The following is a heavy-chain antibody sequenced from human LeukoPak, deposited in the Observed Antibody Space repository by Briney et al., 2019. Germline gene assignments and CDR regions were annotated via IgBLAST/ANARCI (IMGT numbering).Heavy chain of an antibody. CDR3: ARDPYGHNYFDY. D-gene: IGHD5-24*01. Sequence: PGGSLRLSCAASGFILSSNYMSWVRQAPGKGLEWVSVIYSGGGGTYYADSVEGRFSISRDNSKNTLYLQMNTLRAEDTAVYFCARDPYGHNYFDYWGQGTLVTVSS. CDR1: GFILSSNY. J-gene: IGHJ4*02. CDR2: IYSGGGGT. V-gene: IGHV3-66*01.